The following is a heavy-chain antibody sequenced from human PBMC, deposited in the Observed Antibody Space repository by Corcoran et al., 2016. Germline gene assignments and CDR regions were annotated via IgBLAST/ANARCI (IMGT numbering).Heavy chain of an antibody. CDR3: ARWIVVGGGFDY. CDR1: GGSISSYY. V-gene: IGHV4-59*01. Sequence: QVQLQESGPGLVKPSETLSLTCTVSGGSISSYYCSWIRQPPGKGLEWIGYIYYSGSTNYNPSLKSRVTISVDTTKNQFSLKLSSVTAADTAVYYCARWIVVGGGFDYWGQGTLVTVSS. J-gene: IGHJ4*02. CDR2: IYYSGST. D-gene: IGHD2-21*01.